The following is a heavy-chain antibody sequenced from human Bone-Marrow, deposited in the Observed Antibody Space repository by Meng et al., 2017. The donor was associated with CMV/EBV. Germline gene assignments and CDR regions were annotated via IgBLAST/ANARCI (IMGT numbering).Heavy chain of an antibody. CDR2: ISYDGSNK. CDR1: GFTFSSYA. Sequence: GESLKISCAASGFTFSSYAMHWVRQAPGKGLEWVTVISYDGSNKYYADSVKGRFTISRDNSKNTLYLQMNSLRAEDTAVYYCAREGKHTYYYGMDVWGQGTTVTVSS. J-gene: IGHJ6*02. V-gene: IGHV3-30-3*01. CDR3: AREGKHTYYYGMDV. D-gene: IGHD4-23*01.